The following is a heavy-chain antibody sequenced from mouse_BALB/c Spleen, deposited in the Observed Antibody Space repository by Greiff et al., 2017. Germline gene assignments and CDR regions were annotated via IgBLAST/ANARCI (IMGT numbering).Heavy chain of an antibody. CDR1: GYSITSDYA. J-gene: IGHJ4*01. Sequence: EVMLVESGPGLVKPSQSLSLTCTVTGYSITSDYAWNWIRQFPGNKLEWMGYISYSGSTSYNPSLKSRISITRDTSKKQFFLQLNSVTTEDTATYYCARTGDYYAMDYWGQGTSVTVSS. CDR3: ARTGDYYAMDY. CDR2: ISYSGST. V-gene: IGHV3-2*02.